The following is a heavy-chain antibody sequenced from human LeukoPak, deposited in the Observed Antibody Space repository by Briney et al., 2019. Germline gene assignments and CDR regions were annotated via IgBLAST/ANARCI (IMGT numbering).Heavy chain of an antibody. V-gene: IGHV3-23*01. CDR2: ISGSGGST. Sequence: GGAVSETCAGCGWIFRRYAMCWLGQARARGVAGVGAISGSGGSTYYADSVKGRFTISRDNSKNTLYLQMNSLRAEDTAVYYCAKDEGPKKRGFDYWGQGTLVTVSS. CDR3: AKDEGPKKRGFDY. CDR1: GWIFRRYA. J-gene: IGHJ4*02.